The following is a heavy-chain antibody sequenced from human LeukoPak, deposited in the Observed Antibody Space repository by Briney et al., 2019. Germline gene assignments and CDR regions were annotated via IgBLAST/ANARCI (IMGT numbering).Heavy chain of an antibody. Sequence: SVKVSCTASGGTFSSYAISWVRQAPGKGLEWMGRIIPILGIANYAQQIQGRVTITADKSTSTAYMELSSLRSEDTAVYYCAILRRVGADPFDYWGQGTLVTVSS. D-gene: IGHD1-26*01. CDR2: IIPILGIA. CDR3: AILRRVGADPFDY. V-gene: IGHV1-69*04. CDR1: GGTFSSYA. J-gene: IGHJ4*02.